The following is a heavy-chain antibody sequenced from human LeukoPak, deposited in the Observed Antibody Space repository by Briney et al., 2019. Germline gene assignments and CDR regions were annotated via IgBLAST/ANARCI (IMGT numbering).Heavy chain of an antibody. J-gene: IGHJ5*02. CDR3: ARGRIVLMVYAPPKGLRFDP. CDR1: GGSISSGDYY. D-gene: IGHD2-8*01. CDR2: IYYSGST. V-gene: IGHV4-30-4*08. Sequence: SQTLSLTCTVSGGSISSGDYYWSWIRQPPGKGLEWIGYIYYSGSTYYNPSLKSRVTISVDTSKNQFSLKLSSVTAADTAVYYCARGRIVLMVYAPPKGLRFDPWGQGTLVTVSS.